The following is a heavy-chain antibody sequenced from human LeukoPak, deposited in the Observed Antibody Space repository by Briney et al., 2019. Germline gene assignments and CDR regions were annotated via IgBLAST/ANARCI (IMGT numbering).Heavy chain of an antibody. V-gene: IGHV3-30-3*01. D-gene: IGHD3-3*01. CDR3: AREFWSLSYYFDY. J-gene: IGHJ4*02. CDR1: GFTFSSYA. Sequence: GGSLRLSCAASGFTFSSYAMHWVRQAPGKGLEWVAVISYDGSNKYYADSVKGRFTISRDNSKNTLYLQMNSLRAEDTAVYYCAREFWSLSYYFDYWGQGTLVTVSS. CDR2: ISYDGSNK.